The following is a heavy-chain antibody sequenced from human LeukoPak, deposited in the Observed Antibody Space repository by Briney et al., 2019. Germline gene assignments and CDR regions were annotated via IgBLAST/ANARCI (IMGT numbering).Heavy chain of an antibody. J-gene: IGHJ4*02. Sequence: SETLSLTCTVSGASISALSDYWGWIRQAPGKGLEWIGSMFNGGGTFYNPSLKSRVSMSIDVSKNQFSLRLKSVAASDTALYYCARHLTYDLGDFWDQGALVTVAS. CDR1: GASISALSDY. CDR2: MFNGGGT. D-gene: IGHD3-3*01. V-gene: IGHV4-39*01. CDR3: ARHLTYDLGDF.